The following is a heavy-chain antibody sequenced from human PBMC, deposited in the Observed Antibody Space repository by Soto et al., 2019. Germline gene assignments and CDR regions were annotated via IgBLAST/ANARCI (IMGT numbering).Heavy chain of an antibody. J-gene: IGHJ4*02. CDR1: GHSISSGFYY. V-gene: IGHV4-38-2*01. CDR3: ARYGYSYSMRFFDK. CDR2: MYHSGST. D-gene: IGHD5-18*01. Sequence: SETLSLTCAVPGHSISSGFYYWGWIRQPPGKGLEWIGSMYHSGSTYYNPSLKSRVTMSVDTSKNQLSLKLTSLTAADTAVYYCARYGYSYSMRFFDKWGQGTRVTVSS.